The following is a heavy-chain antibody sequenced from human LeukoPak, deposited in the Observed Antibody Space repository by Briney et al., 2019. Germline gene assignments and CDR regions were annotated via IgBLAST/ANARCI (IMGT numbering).Heavy chain of an antibody. V-gene: IGHV3-66*01. CDR2: IYSGGST. Sequence: GGSLRLSCAASGFTVSSNYMSWVRQAPGKGLEWVSVIYSGGSTYYADSVKGRFTISRDNSKNTLYLQMNSLRAEDTAVYYCARDYYGSGSYYFDYWGQGTLVTVSS. J-gene: IGHJ4*02. CDR3: ARDYYGSGSYYFDY. D-gene: IGHD3-10*01. CDR1: GFTVSSNY.